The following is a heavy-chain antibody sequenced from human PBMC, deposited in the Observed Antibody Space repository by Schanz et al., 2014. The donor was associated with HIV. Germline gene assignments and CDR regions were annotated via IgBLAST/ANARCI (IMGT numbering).Heavy chain of an antibody. V-gene: IGHV1-8*02. CDR2: MNPNSGNT. CDR3: ARGARYGMDV. Sequence: QVQLVQSGAEVKKPGASVKVSCKASGYTFTDYFVHWVRQATGQGLEWMGWMNPNSGNTGYAQKFQGRVTLTRNTSISTAYMELSSLTSEDTAVYYCARGARYGMDVWGQGTTVTVSS. J-gene: IGHJ6*02. CDR1: GYTFTDYF.